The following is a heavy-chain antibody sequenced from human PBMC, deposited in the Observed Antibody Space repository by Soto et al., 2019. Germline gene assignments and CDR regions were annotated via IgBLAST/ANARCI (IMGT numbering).Heavy chain of an antibody. CDR2: ISAYNGNT. CDR3: GRHKGDGAGSYYGC. V-gene: IGHV1-18*01. D-gene: IGHD3-10*01. J-gene: IGHJ4*02. CDR1: GYTFTSYG. Sequence: QVQLVQSGAEVKKPGASVKVSCKASGYTFTSYGISWVRQAPGQGLEWMGWISAYNGNTNYAQKLQGRVTMTTDTSTGPAYVGVRSGSVDETAGYYCGRHKGDGAGSYYGCWGQGTLGPVPS.